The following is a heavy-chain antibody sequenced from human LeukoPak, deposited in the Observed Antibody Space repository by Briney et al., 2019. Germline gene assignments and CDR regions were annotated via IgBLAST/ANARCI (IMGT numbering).Heavy chain of an antibody. J-gene: IGHJ4*02. V-gene: IGHV4-59*08. Sequence: PGGSLRLSCAASGFTFSDYYTSWIRQAPGKGLEWIGYIYYSGSTNYNPSLESRVTISVDTSKNQFSLKLSSVTAADTAVYYCARQSRVVPAAIYYWGQGTLVTVSS. D-gene: IGHD2-2*01. CDR1: GFTFSDYY. CDR2: IYYSGST. CDR3: ARQSRVVPAAIYY.